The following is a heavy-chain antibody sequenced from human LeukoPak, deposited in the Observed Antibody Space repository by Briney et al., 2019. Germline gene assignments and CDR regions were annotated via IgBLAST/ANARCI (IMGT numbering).Heavy chain of an antibody. Sequence: GRSLRLSCAASGFTFSSYGMHWVRQAPGKGLEWVAVIWYDGSNKYYGDSVKGRFTISRDNSKNTLYLQMNSPRAEDTAVYYCARALIVYPGTGDYWGQGTLVTVSS. V-gene: IGHV3-33*01. D-gene: IGHD2/OR15-2a*01. J-gene: IGHJ4*02. CDR3: ARALIVYPGTGDY. CDR2: IWYDGSNK. CDR1: GFTFSSYG.